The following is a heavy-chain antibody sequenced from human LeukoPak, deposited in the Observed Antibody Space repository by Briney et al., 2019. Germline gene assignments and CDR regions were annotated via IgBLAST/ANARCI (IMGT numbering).Heavy chain of an antibody. J-gene: IGHJ4*02. CDR2: IRSKANSYAT. V-gene: IGHV3-73*01. CDR1: GFTFSGSA. D-gene: IGHD3-22*01. Sequence: GGSLRLSCAASGFTFSGSALHWVRQASGKGLEWVGQIRSKANSYATAYGASVKGRFTISRDDSKNTAYLQMNSLKTEDTAVYYCTSADYYDSSGYYYPRYWGQGTLVTVSS. CDR3: TSADYYDSSGYYYPRY.